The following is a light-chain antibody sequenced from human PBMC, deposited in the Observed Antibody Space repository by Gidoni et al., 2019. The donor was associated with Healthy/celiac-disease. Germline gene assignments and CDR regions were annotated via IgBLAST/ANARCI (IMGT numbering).Light chain of an antibody. J-gene: IGLJ1*01. CDR1: ALPKQY. CDR3: QSADSSGTYGV. CDR2: KDS. V-gene: IGLV3-25*03. Sequence: SYELTQTPSVSVSPGQTARNTCSGDALPKQYAYWYQQKPGQAPVLVIYKDSERPSGIPERFSGSSSGTTVTLTISGVQAEDEAAYYCQSADSSGTYGVFGTGTKVTVL.